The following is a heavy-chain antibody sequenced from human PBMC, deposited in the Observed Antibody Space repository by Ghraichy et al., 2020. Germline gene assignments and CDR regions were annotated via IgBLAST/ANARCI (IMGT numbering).Heavy chain of an antibody. Sequence: GSLRLSCTVSGGSVSPYYWSWMRQPPGKGLEWMGYIHYCGSTKYDPSLKSRLTISVDTSKNQFSLKLSSVSAADTAVYYCASTANSGYSHFWGQGTLVTVSS. CDR2: IHYCGST. CDR1: GGSVSPYY. V-gene: IGHV4-59*02. D-gene: IGHD2-15*01. CDR3: ASTANSGYSHF. J-gene: IGHJ1*01.